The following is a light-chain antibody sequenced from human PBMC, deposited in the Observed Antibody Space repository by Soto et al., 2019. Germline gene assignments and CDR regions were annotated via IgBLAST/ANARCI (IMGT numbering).Light chain of an antibody. CDR2: AAS. Sequence: DIQMTQSPSSLSASVGDRFTITFRASQTISRYLNWYQQKPGKAPQLLVYAASSLQSGVPSRFSGSGSGTDFTLTISSLQPDDFATYYCQQSYVTPAFGQGTKVDIK. CDR3: QQSYVTPA. V-gene: IGKV1-39*01. CDR1: QTISRY. J-gene: IGKJ1*01.